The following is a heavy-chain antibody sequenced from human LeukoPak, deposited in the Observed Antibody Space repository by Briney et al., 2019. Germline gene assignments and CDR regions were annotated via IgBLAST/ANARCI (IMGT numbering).Heavy chain of an antibody. D-gene: IGHD6-19*01. Sequence: GGPLRLSCAASGFTFSYYGMHWVRQAPGKGLEWMTFIRYDGSNKYYADSLKGRFSISRDNSKNTLYLQMNSLRVEDTALYYCAKDIDWLAFEDWGQGTLVTVSS. V-gene: IGHV3-30*02. CDR2: IRYDGSNK. J-gene: IGHJ4*02. CDR1: GFTFSYYG. CDR3: AKDIDWLAFED.